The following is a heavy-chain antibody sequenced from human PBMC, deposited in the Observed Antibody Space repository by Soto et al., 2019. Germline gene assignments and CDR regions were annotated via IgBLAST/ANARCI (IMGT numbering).Heavy chain of an antibody. V-gene: IGHV5-51*01. CDR1: GYSFTSYW. Sequence: PGESLKISCTGSGYSFTSYWIGWVRQMPGKGLEWMGIIYPGDSDTRYSPSFQGQVTISADKSISTAYLQWSSLEASDTAMYYCARPGYCSSTSCQLDYWGQGTLVTVSS. J-gene: IGHJ4*02. D-gene: IGHD2-2*01. CDR2: IYPGDSDT. CDR3: ARPGYCSSTSCQLDY.